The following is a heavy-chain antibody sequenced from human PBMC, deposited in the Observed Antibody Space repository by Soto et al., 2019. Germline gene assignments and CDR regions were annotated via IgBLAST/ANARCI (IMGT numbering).Heavy chain of an antibody. J-gene: IGHJ6*02. CDR2: INHSGST. CDR3: ARCRGTVMVTNAYYYGMDV. CDR1: GGSFSGYY. Sequence: SETLSLTCAVYGGSFSGYYWSWIRQPPGKGLEWIGEINHSGSTNYNPSLKSRVTISVDTSKNQFSLKLSSVTAADTAVYYCARCRGTVMVTNAYYYGMDVWGQVTTVTVSS. D-gene: IGHD5-18*01. V-gene: IGHV4-34*01.